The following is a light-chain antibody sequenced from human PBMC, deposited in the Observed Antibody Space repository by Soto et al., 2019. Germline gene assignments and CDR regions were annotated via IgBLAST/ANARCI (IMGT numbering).Light chain of an antibody. CDR1: HSISNY. CDR3: QQRSNWPPWT. CDR2: GAS. Sequence: EIVLTQSPATLSLSPGERATLSCRASHSISNYVAWYQQKPGLAPRLLIYGASNRATGIPARFSGSGSGTDFTLTISSLEPEDFAVYYCQQRSNWPPWTFGQGTKLEIK. V-gene: IGKV3-11*01. J-gene: IGKJ2*02.